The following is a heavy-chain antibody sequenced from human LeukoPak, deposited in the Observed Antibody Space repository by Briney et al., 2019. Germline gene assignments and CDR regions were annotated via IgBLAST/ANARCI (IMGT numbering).Heavy chain of an antibody. CDR1: GFSFSTYW. CDR3: ARGTIVVVAGAVLDV. CDR2: IKQDGSEK. D-gene: IGHD2-2*01. V-gene: IGHV3-7*01. J-gene: IGHJ6*04. Sequence: GGSLRPSCAASGFSFSTYWMAWVRQAPGKGLEWVANIKQDGSEKYYVDSVKGRFSISRDNANNSLYLQMKSLRAEDSAVYYCARGTIVVVAGAVLDVWGKGTTVTISS.